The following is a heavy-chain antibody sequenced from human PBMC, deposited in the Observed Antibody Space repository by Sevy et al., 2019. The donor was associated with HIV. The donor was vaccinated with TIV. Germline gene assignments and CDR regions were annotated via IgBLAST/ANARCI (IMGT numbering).Heavy chain of an antibody. CDR3: ARNTYYYDTTGFGAFDI. CDR1: GITFSGYA. CDR2: INWSGSNT. V-gene: IGHV3-20*04. J-gene: IGHJ3*02. Sequence: GGSLRLSCAASGITFSGYAMNWVRQAPGKGLDWVSGINWSGSNTGYADSVKGRFTISRDSAKTSLYLQMNSLRTEDTALYYCARNTYYYDTTGFGAFDIWGQGTMVTVSS. D-gene: IGHD3-22*01.